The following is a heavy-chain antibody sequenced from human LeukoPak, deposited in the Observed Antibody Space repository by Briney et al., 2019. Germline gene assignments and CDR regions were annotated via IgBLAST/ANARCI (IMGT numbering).Heavy chain of an antibody. J-gene: IGHJ2*01. V-gene: IGHV4-59*08. CDR2: IYYSGST. Sequence: NPSETLSLTCTVSGGSIGSYYWSWMRQPPGKGLEWIGYIYYSGSTNYNTPLKSRVTISVDTSKNQFSLKLSSVTAADTAVYYCARMVGPRYFDLWGRGTLVTVSS. CDR1: GGSIGSYY. D-gene: IGHD1-26*01. CDR3: ARMVGPRYFDL.